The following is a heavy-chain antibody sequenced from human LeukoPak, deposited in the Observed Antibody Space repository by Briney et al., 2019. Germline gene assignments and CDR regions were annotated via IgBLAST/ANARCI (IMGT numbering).Heavy chain of an antibody. Sequence: SETLSLTCTVSGGSISSYYWSWIRQPPGKGLEWIGYIYYSGSTNYNPSLKSRVTISVDTSKNQFSLKLSSVTAAGTAVYYCARAQVVPANYYYYMDVWGKGTTVTVSS. CDR1: GGSISSYY. CDR3: ARAQVVPANYYYYMDV. V-gene: IGHV4-59*01. D-gene: IGHD2-2*01. CDR2: IYYSGST. J-gene: IGHJ6*03.